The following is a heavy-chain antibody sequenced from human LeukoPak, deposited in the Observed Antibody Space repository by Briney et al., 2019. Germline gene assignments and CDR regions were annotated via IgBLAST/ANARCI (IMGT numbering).Heavy chain of an antibody. V-gene: IGHV1-69*06. Sequence: ASVKVSCKASGGTFSSYAISWVRQAPGQGLEWMGGIIPIFGTANYAQKFQGRVTITADKSTSTAYMELSSLRSEDTAVYYCARDSYYYGSGSYYNPALYYYYYMDVWGKGTTVTISS. D-gene: IGHD3-10*01. CDR2: IIPIFGTA. J-gene: IGHJ6*03. CDR3: ARDSYYYGSGSYYNPALYYYYYMDV. CDR1: GGTFSSYA.